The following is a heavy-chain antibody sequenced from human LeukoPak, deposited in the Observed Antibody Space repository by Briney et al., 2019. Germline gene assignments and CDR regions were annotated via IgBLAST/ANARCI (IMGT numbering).Heavy chain of an antibody. D-gene: IGHD3-3*01. CDR3: AKKESLRLRFLEWLLWFDY. J-gene: IGHJ4*02. V-gene: IGHV3-23*01. Sequence: GGSLRLSCAASGFTFSSYAMSWVRQAPGKGLEWVSAISGSGGSTYYADSVKGRFTISRDNSKNTLYLQMNSLRAEDTAVYYCAKKESLRLRFLEWLLWFDYWGQGTLVTVSS. CDR1: GFTFSSYA. CDR2: ISGSGGST.